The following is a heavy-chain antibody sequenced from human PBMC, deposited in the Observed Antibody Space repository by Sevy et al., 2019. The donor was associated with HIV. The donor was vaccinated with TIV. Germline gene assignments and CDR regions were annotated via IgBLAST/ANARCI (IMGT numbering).Heavy chain of an antibody. D-gene: IGHD1-26*01. CDR2: INPNKGAS. Sequence: ASVKVSCKSVGYTFTDYYLHWVRQAPGQGLEWMAWINPNKGASRSAEKFQGRITLTRDMSISTAYMELSRLRSDDTAIYFCTRDDIYTHPWEFDWWVHGARVTVSS. CDR1: GYTFTDYY. J-gene: IGHJ4*01. CDR3: TRDDIYTHPWEFDW. V-gene: IGHV1-2*02.